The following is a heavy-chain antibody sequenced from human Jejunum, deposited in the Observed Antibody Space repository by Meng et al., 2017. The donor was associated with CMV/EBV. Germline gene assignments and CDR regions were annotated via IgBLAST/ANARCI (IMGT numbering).Heavy chain of an antibody. Sequence: TFSSYAISCVRQVQGKGLERVSAIRGTGVTTYYADSVKGRFTISRDNSKNTLYLQMDSLRAADTAVYYCAKDYGYYFLDQTHFNCWGQGTLVTVSS. D-gene: IGHD2/OR15-2a*01. CDR3: AKDYGYYFLDQTHFNC. CDR1: TFSSYA. CDR2: IRGTGVTT. V-gene: IGHV3-23*01. J-gene: IGHJ4*02.